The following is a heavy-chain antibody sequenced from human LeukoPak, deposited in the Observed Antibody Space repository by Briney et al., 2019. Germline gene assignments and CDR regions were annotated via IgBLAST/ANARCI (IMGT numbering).Heavy chain of an antibody. CDR1: GFTFSTYT. Sequence: PGGSLRLSCEASGFTFSTYTVNRVRQAPGKGLEWVSSIASDTTYMKYADSVKGRFSVSRDNATVFLEMKSLRADDTAVYFCARDYYDSSASATFDYWGRGTLVTVSS. V-gene: IGHV3-21*01. CDR2: IASDTTYM. D-gene: IGHD3-22*01. CDR3: ARDYYDSSASATFDY. J-gene: IGHJ4*02.